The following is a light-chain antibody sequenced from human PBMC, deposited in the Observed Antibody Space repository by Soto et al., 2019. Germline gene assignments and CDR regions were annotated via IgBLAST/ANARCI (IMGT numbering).Light chain of an antibody. Sequence: QSALTQPASVSGSPGQSITISCTGTSSDVGGYNYVSWFQQYPGKAPKLIIYDVSNRPSGVSNRFSGSKSGNTASLTISGLQAEDEADYYCSSFTSSGTYVFGNGTRSPS. CDR3: SSFTSSGTYV. V-gene: IGLV2-14*01. J-gene: IGLJ1*01. CDR1: SSDVGGYNY. CDR2: DVS.